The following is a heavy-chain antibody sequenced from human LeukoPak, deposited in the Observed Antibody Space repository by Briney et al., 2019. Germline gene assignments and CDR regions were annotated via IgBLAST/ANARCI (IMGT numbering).Heavy chain of an antibody. D-gene: IGHD3-10*01. V-gene: IGHV3-23*01. CDR3: AKHYMGSYNNRGLDS. J-gene: IGHJ4*02. CDR1: GFTFSTYP. CDR2: ISGNGGST. Sequence: GGSLRLSCAASGFTFSTYPMTWVRQAPGKGLEWVSTISGNGGSTYYADSVKGRFTISSDNSKNTLYLRMNSLRTEDTAVYYCAKHYMGSYNNRGLDSWGQGTLVTVSS.